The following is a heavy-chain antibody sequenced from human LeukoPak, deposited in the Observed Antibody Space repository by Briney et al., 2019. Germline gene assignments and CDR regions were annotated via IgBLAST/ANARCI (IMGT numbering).Heavy chain of an antibody. CDR2: IKQDGSET. CDR3: AVGYSGYDSFAFDY. V-gene: IGHV3-7*01. Sequence: GGSLRLSCAASGFTFTNNFMSWVRQVPGKGLEWVANIKQDGSETTYADSVRGRFTIFRDNAKDSVYLQMNSLRAEDTAVYYCAVGYSGYDSFAFDYWGQGTLVTVSS. CDR1: GFTFTNNF. D-gene: IGHD5-12*01. J-gene: IGHJ4*02.